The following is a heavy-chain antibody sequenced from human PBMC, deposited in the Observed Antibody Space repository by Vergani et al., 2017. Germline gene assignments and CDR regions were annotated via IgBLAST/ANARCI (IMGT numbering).Heavy chain of an antibody. V-gene: IGHV3-30*02. J-gene: IGHJ6*02. CDR2: IRYDGSNP. CDR1: GYTFGHFY. Sequence: QEQLLQSGGGVVQPGGSLRLSCIGSGYTFGHFYMHWVRQAPGKGLAWVAFIRYDGSNPQYIDSVKGRFTISRDNSKDTLFLQMNGLRPEDTGTYFCAKKGGSLYYYGVDVWDQGTTITVSS. CDR3: AKKGGSLYYYGVDV. D-gene: IGHD1-26*01.